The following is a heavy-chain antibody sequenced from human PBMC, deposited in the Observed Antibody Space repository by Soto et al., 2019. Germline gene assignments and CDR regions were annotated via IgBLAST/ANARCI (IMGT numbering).Heavy chain of an antibody. J-gene: IGHJ6*02. Sequence: QVQLAQSGAEVKKPGASVKFSCKASGYTLTDYYIHWVRQAPGRGLEWMGWINPKTGDTYSAQNFQGRVTTTRDTSIDTGYMELSRLQSDDTAVYYCARSSGNYSYYGMDVWGQGTTLTVSS. CDR1: GYTLTDYY. V-gene: IGHV1-2*02. CDR2: INPKTGDT. D-gene: IGHD1-26*01. CDR3: ARSSGNYSYYGMDV.